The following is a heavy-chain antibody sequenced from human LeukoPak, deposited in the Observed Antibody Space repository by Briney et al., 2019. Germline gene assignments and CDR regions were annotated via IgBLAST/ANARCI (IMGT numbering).Heavy chain of an antibody. CDR2: INWNGGTT. V-gene: IGHV3-20*04. CDR1: GFTFDDYG. J-gene: IGHJ4*02. CDR3: AGAAHYGDYALVKYYFDY. D-gene: IGHD4-17*01. Sequence: AGGSLRLSCAASGFTFDDYGMSWVRQGPGKGLEWVSGINWNGGTTGYADSVKGRFTISRDNAKNSLYLQMNSLRAEDTALYYCAGAAHYGDYALVKYYFDYWGQGTLVTVSS.